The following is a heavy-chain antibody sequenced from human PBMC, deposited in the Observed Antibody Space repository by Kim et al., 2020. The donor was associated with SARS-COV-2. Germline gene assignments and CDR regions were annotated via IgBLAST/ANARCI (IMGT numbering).Heavy chain of an antibody. D-gene: IGHD6-13*01. CDR1: GGSISSYY. CDR3: ARGDHFAWYHLDY. V-gene: IGHV4-59*01. Sequence: SETLSLTCTVSGGSISSYYWSWIRQPPGKGLEWLGYIYYTGSTNYNPSLKSRLTISVDTSRNQFSLKLGSVTAADTAVYYCARGDHFAWYHLDYWGQGTL. CDR2: IYYTGST. J-gene: IGHJ4*02.